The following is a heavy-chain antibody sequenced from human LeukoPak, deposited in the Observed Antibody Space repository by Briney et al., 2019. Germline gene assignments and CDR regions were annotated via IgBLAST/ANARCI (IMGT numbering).Heavy chain of an antibody. D-gene: IGHD3-22*01. J-gene: IGHJ4*02. CDR1: GFTFSNYW. Sequence: PGGSLRLSCGASGFTFSNYWMSWVHQAPGKGLEWVINISQDGSGKNYADSVEGRFTISRDNAKNSLYLQMNSLRAEDTAVYYCARQFYYDTGYYLRPFDYWGQGTLVTVSS. V-gene: IGHV3-7*03. CDR2: ISQDGSGK. CDR3: ARQFYYDTGYYLRPFDY.